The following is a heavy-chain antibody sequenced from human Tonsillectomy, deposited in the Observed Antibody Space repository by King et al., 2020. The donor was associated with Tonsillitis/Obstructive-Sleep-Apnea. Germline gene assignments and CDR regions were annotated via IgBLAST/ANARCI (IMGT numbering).Heavy chain of an antibody. J-gene: IGHJ6*04. V-gene: IGHV4-59*08. Sequence: VQLQESGPGLVKPSETLSLTCTVSGDSIRSYYWSWIRQPPGKGLEWIAYIYYSGSTNYSPSLKSRVTISVDTSKNQFSLKLSSVTAADTAVYYCARHDFRYNMDVWGKGTTVTVSS. D-gene: IGHD5-24*01. CDR3: ARHDFRYNMDV. CDR2: IYYSGST. CDR1: GDSIRSYY.